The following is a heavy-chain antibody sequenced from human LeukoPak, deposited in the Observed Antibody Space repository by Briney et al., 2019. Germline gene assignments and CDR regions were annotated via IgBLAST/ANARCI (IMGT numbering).Heavy chain of an antibody. V-gene: IGHV3-74*01. CDR3: ARDGSGYYTGQFDY. Sequence: GGSLRLSCAASGFTFSSYWMHWVRQAPGKGLVWVSRINSDGSSTSYADSVKGRFTISRDNAKNTLYLQMNSLRAEDTAVYYCARDGSGYYTGQFDYWGQGTLVTVPS. J-gene: IGHJ4*02. CDR1: GFTFSSYW. D-gene: IGHD3-3*01. CDR2: INSDGSST.